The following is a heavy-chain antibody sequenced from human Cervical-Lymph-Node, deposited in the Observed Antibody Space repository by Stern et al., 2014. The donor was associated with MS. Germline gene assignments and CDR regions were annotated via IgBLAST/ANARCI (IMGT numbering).Heavy chain of an antibody. CDR3: ARDRGLTHYFYGMDV. Sequence: QVQLMQSGGGVVQPGKSLRLSCAASGFTFSDYGMHWVRQAPGKGLEWVALATYDGSDQYYADSVKGRFTVSSDNSKNTVLLQMNGLRPEDTAVYFCARDRGLTHYFYGMDVWGQGTTVTVSS. CDR1: GFTFSDYG. V-gene: IGHV3-30*03. CDR2: ATYDGSDQ. J-gene: IGHJ6*02. D-gene: IGHD3-10*01.